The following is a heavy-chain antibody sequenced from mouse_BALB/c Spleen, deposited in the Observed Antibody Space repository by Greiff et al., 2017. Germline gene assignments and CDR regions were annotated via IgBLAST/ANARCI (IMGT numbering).Heavy chain of an antibody. CDR1: GYSITSDYA. CDR3: ARRATSWFAY. CDR2: ISYSGST. Sequence: EVKLMESGPGLVKPSQSLSLTCTVTGYSITSDYAWNWIRQFPGNKLEWMGYISYSGSTSYNPSLKSRISITRDTSKNQFFLQLNSVTTEDTATYYCARRATSWFAYWGQGTLVTVSA. J-gene: IGHJ3*01. D-gene: IGHD3-1*01. V-gene: IGHV3-2*02.